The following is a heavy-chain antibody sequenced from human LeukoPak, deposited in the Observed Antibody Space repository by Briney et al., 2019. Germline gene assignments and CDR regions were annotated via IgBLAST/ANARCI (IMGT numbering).Heavy chain of an antibody. CDR1: GFTFSSHG. CDR2: IIPSGHTT. V-gene: IGHV3-23*01. J-gene: IGHJ4*02. CDR3: AKGPGRYSSSWAFDY. D-gene: IGHD6-13*01. Sequence: GGTLRLSCVASGFTFSSHGMNWVRQAPGKGLEWVSGIIPSGHTTYYADSVRGRFTISRDNSRNTVYLQMNSLRAEDTAVYYCAKGPGRYSSSWAFDYWGQGTLVTVSS.